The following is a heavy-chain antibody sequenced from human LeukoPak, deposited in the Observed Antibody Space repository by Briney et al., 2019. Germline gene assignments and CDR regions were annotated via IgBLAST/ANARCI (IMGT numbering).Heavy chain of an antibody. Sequence: ASVKVSCKASGYTFTSYGISWVRQAPGQGLEWMGWISAYNGNTNYAQKFQGRVTMTRDTSISTAYMELSRLRSDDTAVYYCARDGVLEWLANWGQGTLVTVSS. D-gene: IGHD6-19*01. J-gene: IGHJ4*02. CDR1: GYTFTSYG. V-gene: IGHV1-18*01. CDR2: ISAYNGNT. CDR3: ARDGVLEWLAN.